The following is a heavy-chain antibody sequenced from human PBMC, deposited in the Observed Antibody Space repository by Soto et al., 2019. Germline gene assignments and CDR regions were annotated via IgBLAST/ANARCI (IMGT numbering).Heavy chain of an antibody. D-gene: IGHD6-13*01. V-gene: IGHV4-34*01. J-gene: IGHJ4*02. CDR3: ARVYSPTRNPKLYFPYLES. CDR2: INHSGST. Sequence: AETLSLTCAVYGGSFSDYSWSWIRQPPGQGLEWIGEINHSGSTNLHPSLKSRVTISVYTSKNQFSLKLSSVTAADTAVYYCARVYSPTRNPKLYFPYLESWGKGNVVTVSA. CDR1: GGSFSDYS.